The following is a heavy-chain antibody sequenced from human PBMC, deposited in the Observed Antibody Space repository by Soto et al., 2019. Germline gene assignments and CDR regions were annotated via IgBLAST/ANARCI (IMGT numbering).Heavy chain of an antibody. J-gene: IGHJ3*02. CDR2: IYPGDSDA. D-gene: IGHD6-19*01. CDR1: GYTFINNW. Sequence: PGESLKISCQASGYTFINNWIGWVRQKPGKGLEWMGIIYPGDSDARYSPSFAGQVTISVDKSITTAYLHWSSLEASDSAVYYCARQGDMAATPADAFDIWGQGTLVTVSS. V-gene: IGHV5-51*01. CDR3: ARQGDMAATPADAFDI.